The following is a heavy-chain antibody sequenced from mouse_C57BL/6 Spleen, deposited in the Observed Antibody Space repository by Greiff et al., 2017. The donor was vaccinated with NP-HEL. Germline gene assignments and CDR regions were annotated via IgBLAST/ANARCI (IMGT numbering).Heavy chain of an antibody. CDR3: ASDYDGAMDY. J-gene: IGHJ4*01. CDR2: IWSGGST. Sequence: VQLQQSGPGLVQPSQSLSITCTVSGFSLTSYGVHWVRQSPGKGLEWLGVIWSGGSTDYNAAFISRLSISKDNYKSQVFFKMNSLQADDTAIYYCASDYDGAMDYWGQGTSVTVSS. V-gene: IGHV2-2*01. CDR1: GFSLTSYG. D-gene: IGHD2-4*01.